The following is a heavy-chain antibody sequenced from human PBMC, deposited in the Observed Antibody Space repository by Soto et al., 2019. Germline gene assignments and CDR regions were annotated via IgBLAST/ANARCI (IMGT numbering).Heavy chain of an antibody. CDR2: IYYSGST. V-gene: IGHV4-30-4*01. CDR1: GRSISSVNYY. CDR3: ARGRSSTSPYPIGY. Sequence: PSETLSLTCTVSGRSISSVNYYWSWIRQPPGKGLEWIGYIYYSGSTYYNPSLKSRVTISVDTSKNQFSLKLSSVTAADTAVYYCARGRSSTSPYPIGYWGQGTLVTVSS. J-gene: IGHJ4*02. D-gene: IGHD2-2*01.